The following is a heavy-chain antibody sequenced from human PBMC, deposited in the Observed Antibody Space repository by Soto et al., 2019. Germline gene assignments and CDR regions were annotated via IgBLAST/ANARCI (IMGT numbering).Heavy chain of an antibody. V-gene: IGHV4-61*08. CDR3: TRGGDPYKTGH. J-gene: IGHJ4*02. D-gene: IGHD2-21*01. Sequence: SETLSLTCTVSGGSINSGDYSWTWIRQPPGKGLEWIGYIYHTGSTNYNPSLKGRVTMSVDTSKNQFSLKLTSVNTADTAIYYCTRGGDPYKTGHWGQGTLVTVSS. CDR1: GGSINSGDYS. CDR2: IYHTGST.